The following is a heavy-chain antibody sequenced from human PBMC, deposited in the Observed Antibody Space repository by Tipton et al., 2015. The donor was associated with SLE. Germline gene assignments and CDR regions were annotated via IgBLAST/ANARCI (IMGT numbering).Heavy chain of an antibody. CDR2: IFYSGSA. J-gene: IGHJ3*02. CDR1: GGSVSSSHY. V-gene: IGHV4-39*01. D-gene: IGHD3-3*01. CDR3: ARLESGYYDAFDM. Sequence: TLSLTCTVSGGSVSSSHYWGWIRQPPGKGLEWIGNIFYSGSANYNPSLRSRVTLSVDTSKNQFSLKLNSVNAADTAVYYCARLESGYYDAFDMWGQGTMVTVSS.